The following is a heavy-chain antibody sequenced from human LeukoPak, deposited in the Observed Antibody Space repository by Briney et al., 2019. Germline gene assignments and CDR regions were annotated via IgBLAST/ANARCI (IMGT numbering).Heavy chain of an antibody. CDR1: GGTFSSYA. CDR2: IIPIFGTA. J-gene: IGHJ4*02. V-gene: IGHV1-69*06. D-gene: IGHD3-9*01. CDR3: ARGDILTGYRYYFDY. Sequence: SVTVSCKASGGTFSSYAISWGRRAPGQGLEWLGGIIPIFGTANYAQKFQGRVTITADKSTSTAYMELSSLRSEDTAVYYCARGDILTGYRYYFDYWGQGTLVTVSS.